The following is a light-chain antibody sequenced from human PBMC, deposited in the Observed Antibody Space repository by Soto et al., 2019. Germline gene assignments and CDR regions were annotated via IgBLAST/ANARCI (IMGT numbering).Light chain of an antibody. Sequence: EIVLTQSPGTLSLSPGDTATLSCRASQSVSSSYLAWYQQKPGQAPRLLIYAASRRATGVPDRFSGSGSGTDFTLTISRLEPEDFAGYSCQQQVASPPLTCAQGTRLE. CDR1: QSVSSSY. CDR2: AAS. J-gene: IGKJ5*01. CDR3: QQQVASPPLT. V-gene: IGKV3-20*01.